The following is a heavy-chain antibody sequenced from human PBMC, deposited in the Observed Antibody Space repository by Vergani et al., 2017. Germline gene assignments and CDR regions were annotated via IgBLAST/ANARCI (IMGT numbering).Heavy chain of an antibody. V-gene: IGHV3-21*06. Sequence: VQLVESGGGLVKPGGSLRLSCAASGFTFSDFSMSWVRQAPGKGLEWVAFIGSSGPYINYADSVKGRFIISRDNTNNSLFLQLRSLRAEDAAVYYCARDCTSGGCRDNDGMDVWGQGATVTVSS. CDR2: IGSSGPYI. J-gene: IGHJ6*02. D-gene: IGHD2-8*01. CDR1: GFTFSDFS. CDR3: ARDCTSGGCRDNDGMDV.